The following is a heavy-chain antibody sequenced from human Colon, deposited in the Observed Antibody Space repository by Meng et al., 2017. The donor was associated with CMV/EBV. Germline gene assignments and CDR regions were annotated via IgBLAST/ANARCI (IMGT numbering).Heavy chain of an antibody. Sequence: GESLKISCAASGFTFSSYAMSWVRQAPGKGLEWVSAISGSGGSTYYADSVKGRFTISRDNSKNTPYLQMNSLRAEDTAVYYCAIRKWRSTSRFYGMDVWGQGTTVTVSS. J-gene: IGHJ6*02. V-gene: IGHV3-23*01. CDR3: AIRKWRSTSRFYGMDV. CDR1: GFTFSSYA. CDR2: ISGSGGST. D-gene: IGHD2-2*01.